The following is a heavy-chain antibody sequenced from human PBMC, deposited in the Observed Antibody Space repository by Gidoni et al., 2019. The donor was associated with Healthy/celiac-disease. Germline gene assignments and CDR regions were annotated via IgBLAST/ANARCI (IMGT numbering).Heavy chain of an antibody. D-gene: IGHD6-13*01. V-gene: IGHV3-23*01. J-gene: IGHJ4*02. CDR1: GFPFSSDA. CDR2: ISGSGGST. CDR3: AKGGLLVRPYLDY. Sequence: EVKLLEPGGGLVQPGGSLRLPCAAPGFPFSSDAMSWVRQAPGKGLGWVSAISGSGGSTYYADSVKGRFTISRDNSKNTLYLQMNSLRAEDTAVYYCAKGGLLVRPYLDYWGQGTLVTVSS.